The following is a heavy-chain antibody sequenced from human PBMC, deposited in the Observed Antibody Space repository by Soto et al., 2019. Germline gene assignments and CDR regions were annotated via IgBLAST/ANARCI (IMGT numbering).Heavy chain of an antibody. V-gene: IGHV3-7*03. CDR1: GFTLSRHW. D-gene: IGHD3-16*01. Sequence: RRLSCAASGFTLSRHWMSWVRQAPGKGLEWVAKIKEDGSEINYVDSVKGRFTISRDNAKNSLYLQMDSLRAEDTAVYYCARDGLPFALDIWGHGTIVTVSS. CDR3: ARDGLPFALDI. CDR2: IKEDGSEI. J-gene: IGHJ3*02.